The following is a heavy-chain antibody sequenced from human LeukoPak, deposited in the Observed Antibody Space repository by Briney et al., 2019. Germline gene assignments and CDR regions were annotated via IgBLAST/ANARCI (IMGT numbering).Heavy chain of an antibody. CDR1: GFTFSDYY. V-gene: IGHV3-7*01. CDR2: INEDGSKK. J-gene: IGHJ4*02. CDR3: ARENIVGSTWGDIDY. D-gene: IGHD1-26*01. Sequence: GGSLRLSCAASGFTFSDYYMSWIRQAPGMGLEWVANINEDGSKKFYVDSVKGRFTISRDNAKNSLYPQMNSLRAEDTAVYYCARENIVGSTWGDIDYWGQGTLVTVSS.